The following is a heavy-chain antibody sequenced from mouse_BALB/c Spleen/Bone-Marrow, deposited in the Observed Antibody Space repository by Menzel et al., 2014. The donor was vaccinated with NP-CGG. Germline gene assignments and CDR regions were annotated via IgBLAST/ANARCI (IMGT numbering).Heavy chain of an antibody. J-gene: IGHJ2*01. Sequence: VQLQQSGPELVKPGASVKISCKTSGYTFTEYTMHWMKQSHGRSLEWIGGINPYNDVTTYNQKFKGKATLTVDKSSSTAYMELRSLTSEDSAVCYFTRKKYGNYLFDYWGQGTTLTVSS. CDR2: INPYNDVT. CDR1: GYTFTEYT. CDR3: TRKKYGNYLFDY. V-gene: IGHV1-18*01. D-gene: IGHD2-10*02.